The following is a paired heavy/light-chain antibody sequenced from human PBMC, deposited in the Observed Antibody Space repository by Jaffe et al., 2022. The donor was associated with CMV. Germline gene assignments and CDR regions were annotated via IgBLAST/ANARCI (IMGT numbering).Light chain of an antibody. V-gene: IGLV3-21*01. J-gene: IGLJ2*01. Sequence: YVLTQSPSVSVAPGGTATIPCGGDNLGTKYVHWYQQKPGRAPVVVIYDDTARPSGIAERFSASNSENTATLTISRVEVGDEADYYCQAWDRTFDQVVFGGGTKLTV. CDR1: NLGTKY. CDR2: DDT. CDR3: QAWDRTFDQVV.
Heavy chain of an antibody. CDR2: IDHEGRSI. CDR1: GFTFRNYW. CDR3: VREALGNSYKSSLYYLHHFDS. Sequence: EVRLAESGGGSVQPGGSLRLSCIASGFTFRNYWMNWVRQAPGKGLEWVARIDHEGRSITYADFVKGRFSISRDNAGRTLYLQMNSLRGEDTALYFCVREALGNSYKSSLYYLHHFDSWGLGTVVSVSS. V-gene: IGHV3-74*03. J-gene: IGHJ5*01. D-gene: IGHD3-22*01.